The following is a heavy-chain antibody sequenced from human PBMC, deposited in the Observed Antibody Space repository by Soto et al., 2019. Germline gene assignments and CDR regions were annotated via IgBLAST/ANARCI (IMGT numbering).Heavy chain of an antibody. D-gene: IGHD2-15*01. CDR3: AKDLVGSNADYYDY. V-gene: IGHV3-23*01. CDR1: GFTFSSYA. Sequence: GGSLRLSCAASGFTFSSYAMSWVRQAPGKGMEWVAAISGSGGSTYYADSVKGRFTISRENSKNTLYLQMNSLRAEDAAVYYCAKDLVGSNADYYDYWGQDPGHRLL. CDR2: ISGSGGST. J-gene: IGHJ4*02.